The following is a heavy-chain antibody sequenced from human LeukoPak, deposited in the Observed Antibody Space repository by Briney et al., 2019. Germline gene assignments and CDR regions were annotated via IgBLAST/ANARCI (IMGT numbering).Heavy chain of an antibody. CDR2: TYYRSKWYN. CDR3: ARSGVIDMVPFDH. Sequence: SQTLSLTCAISGDRVSSNSAAWNWIRQSPSRDLEWLGRTYYRSKWYNDYAVSVKSRTTINPDTSKNQFSLQLNSVTPEDTAVYYCARSGVIDMVPFDHWGQGTLVTVSS. CDR1: GDRVSSNSAA. J-gene: IGHJ4*02. D-gene: IGHD2-21*01. V-gene: IGHV6-1*01.